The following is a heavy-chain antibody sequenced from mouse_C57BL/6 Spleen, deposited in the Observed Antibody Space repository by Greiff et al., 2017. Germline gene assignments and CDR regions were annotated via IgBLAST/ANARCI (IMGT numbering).Heavy chain of an antibody. CDR2: ISDGGSYT. CDR3: ARDQDYYGSGEGYYFDY. D-gene: IGHD1-1*01. CDR1: GFTFSSYA. V-gene: IGHV5-4*01. Sequence: EVKLVESGGGLVKPGGSLKLSCAASGFTFSSYAMSWVRQTPEKRLEWVATISDGGSYTYYPDNVKGRFTISRDNAKNNLYLQMSHLKSEDTAMYYCARDQDYYGSGEGYYFDYWGQGTTLTVSS. J-gene: IGHJ2*01.